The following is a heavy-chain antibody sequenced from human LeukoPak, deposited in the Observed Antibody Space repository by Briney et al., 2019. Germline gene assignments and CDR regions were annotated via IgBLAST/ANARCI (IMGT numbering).Heavy chain of an antibody. CDR1: GGSISSYY. CDR2: IYYRGST. D-gene: IGHD3-3*01. J-gene: IGHJ6*03. Sequence: KTSETLSLTCTVSGGSISSYYWSWIRQPPGEGLEWIGYIYYRGSTNFNRSLKSRVTISVETSKNQLSLNLSSGAAADPAVYYGGREGGEWDFWSGPPGYYYYYMDVWGKGTTVTVSS. CDR3: GREGGEWDFWSGPPGYYYYYMDV. V-gene: IGHV4-59*12.